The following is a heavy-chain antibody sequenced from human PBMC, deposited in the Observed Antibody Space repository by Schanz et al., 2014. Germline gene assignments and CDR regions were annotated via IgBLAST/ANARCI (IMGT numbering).Heavy chain of an antibody. V-gene: IGHV1-46*01. J-gene: IGHJ3*02. CDR1: GYTFTSYS. Sequence: QVQLVQSGAEVKKPGASVKVSCKASGYTFTSYSMHWVRQAPGQGLEWMGIINLSGGSTNNAQKFQGRLTMTRDKSTSTAYMELSSLRYEDTALYYCARGTMPGTFDIWGQGTMXTVSS. D-gene: IGHD2-2*01. CDR3: ARGTMPGTFDI. CDR2: INLSGGST.